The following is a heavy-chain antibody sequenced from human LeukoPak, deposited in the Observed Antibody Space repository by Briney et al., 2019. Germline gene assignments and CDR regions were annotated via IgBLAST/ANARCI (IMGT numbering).Heavy chain of an antibody. CDR2: INTNTGNP. J-gene: IGHJ4*02. Sequence: AASVKVSCKTSGYTFTSYAMNWVRQAPGQGLEWMGWINTNTGNPTYAQGFTGRFVFSLDTSVSTTYLQISSLKAEDTAVYYCARGYYGSGSYFFDYWGQGTLVTVSS. CDR3: ARGYYGSGSYFFDY. CDR1: GYTFTSYA. D-gene: IGHD3-10*01. V-gene: IGHV7-4-1*02.